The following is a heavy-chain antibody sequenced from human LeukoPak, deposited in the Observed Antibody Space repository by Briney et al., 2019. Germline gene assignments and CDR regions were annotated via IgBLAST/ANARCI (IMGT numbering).Heavy chain of an antibody. CDR3: ARDSALGPSEDVDY. Sequence: GGSLRLSCAASGFTFSSYSMNWVRQAPGKGLEWVSYISSSSSSTIYYADSVKGRFTISRDNAKNSLYLQMNSLRAEDTAVYYCARDSALGPSEDVDYWGQGTLVTVSS. V-gene: IGHV3-48*04. J-gene: IGHJ4*02. CDR2: ISSSSSSTI. D-gene: IGHD3-10*01. CDR1: GFTFSSYS.